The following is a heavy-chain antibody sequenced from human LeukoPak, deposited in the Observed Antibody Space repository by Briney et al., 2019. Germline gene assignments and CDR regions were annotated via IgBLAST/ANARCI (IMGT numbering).Heavy chain of an antibody. CDR3: ARDEGKYYYDSSGYYYFDY. CDR1: GYTFTSYG. V-gene: IGHV1-18*01. J-gene: IGHJ4*02. D-gene: IGHD3-22*01. Sequence: GASVKVSCKASGYTFTSYGISWVRQAPGQGLEWMGWISAYNGNTNYAQKLQGRVTMTTDTSTSTAYMELRSLRSDDTAVYYCARDEGKYYYDSSGYYYFDYWGQGTLVTVSS. CDR2: ISAYNGNT.